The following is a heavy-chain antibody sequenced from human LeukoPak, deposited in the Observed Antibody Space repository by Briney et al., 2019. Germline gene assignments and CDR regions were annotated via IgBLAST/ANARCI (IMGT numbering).Heavy chain of an antibody. CDR1: GGSISSRSSN. Sequence: SETLSLTCSVSGGSISSRSSNWGWIRQPPGKGLEWIGGIYYSGSTYYNPSLKSRVTVSVDTSKNQFSLNLRSVTAADTAVYYCARHHACSGGSCLLNAFYYWGQGTLVTVSS. J-gene: IGHJ4*02. D-gene: IGHD2-15*01. CDR2: IYYSGST. CDR3: ARHHACSGGSCLLNAFYY. V-gene: IGHV4-39*01.